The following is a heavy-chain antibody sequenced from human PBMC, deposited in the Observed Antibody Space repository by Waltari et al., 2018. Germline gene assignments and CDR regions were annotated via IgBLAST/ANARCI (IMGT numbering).Heavy chain of an antibody. CDR1: GLTFSRYS. D-gene: IGHD6-13*01. CDR2: ISSSSSYI. CDR3: ARAPGYREYYFDY. J-gene: IGHJ4*02. V-gene: IGHV3-21*01. Sequence: EVQLVESGGGLVKPGGSLRLSCAASGLTFSRYSMNWVRQAPGKGLEWVSSISSSSSYIYYADSVKGRFTISRDNAKNSLYLQMNSLRAEDTAVYYCARAPGYREYYFDYWGQGTLVTVSS.